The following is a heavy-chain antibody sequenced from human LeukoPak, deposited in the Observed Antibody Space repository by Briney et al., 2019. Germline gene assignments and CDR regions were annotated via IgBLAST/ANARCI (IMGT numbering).Heavy chain of an antibody. D-gene: IGHD3-10*01. V-gene: IGHV4-61*02. Sequence: PSETLSLTCTVSGGSISSGSYYWSWIRQPAGKGLEWIGRIYTSGSTNYNPSLKSRVTISIDTSKNQFSLKLSSVTAADTAVYYCARDLWGDYGSGSSDYWGQGTLVTVSS. CDR2: IYTSGST. CDR3: ARDLWGDYGSGSSDY. J-gene: IGHJ4*02. CDR1: GGSISSGSYY.